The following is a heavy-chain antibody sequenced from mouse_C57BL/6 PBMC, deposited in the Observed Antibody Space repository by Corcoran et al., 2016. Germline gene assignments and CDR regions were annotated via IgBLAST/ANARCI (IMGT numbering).Heavy chain of an antibody. V-gene: IGHV1-9*01. CDR2: IVPGSGST. J-gene: IGHJ4*01. CDR3: ASKRVGSYAMDY. Sequence: QVELQQTGAELMKPGASVKLFCKATGYTFTGYWIEWVKQRPGHSLEWIGEIVPGSGSTNYNEQFKGKATFTPDTSSNTSYMQLSSLTTEDSAIYYCASKRVGSYAMDYWGQGTSVTVSS. CDR1: GYTFTGYW. D-gene: IGHD1-1*01.